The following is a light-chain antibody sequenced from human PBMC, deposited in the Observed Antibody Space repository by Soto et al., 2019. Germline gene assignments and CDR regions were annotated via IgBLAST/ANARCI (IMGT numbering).Light chain of an antibody. CDR3: LQDYNFPWT. Sequence: AIQMTQSPSSLSASVGDRVTITCRASQGIRNDLGWYQQKPGKAPKPLIYGASILRSGVPSRFSGSGSGTEFTLTVSSLQPEDFATYYCLQDYNFPWTFGQGTKVEIK. V-gene: IGKV1-6*01. CDR1: QGIRND. J-gene: IGKJ1*01. CDR2: GAS.